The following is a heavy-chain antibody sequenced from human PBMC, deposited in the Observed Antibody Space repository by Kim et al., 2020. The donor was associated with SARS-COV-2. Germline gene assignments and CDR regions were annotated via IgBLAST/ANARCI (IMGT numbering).Heavy chain of an antibody. CDR2: T. J-gene: IGHJ4*02. Sequence: TRYSPSVQGQVTISADKSISTAYLQWSSLKASDTAMYYCARYTVVTPFDYWGQGTLVTVSS. D-gene: IGHD2-15*01. V-gene: IGHV5-51*01. CDR3: ARYTVVTPFDY.